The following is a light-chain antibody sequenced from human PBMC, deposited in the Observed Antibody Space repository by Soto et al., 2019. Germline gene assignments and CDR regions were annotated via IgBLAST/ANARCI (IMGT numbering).Light chain of an antibody. Sequence: DIQMTQSPSTLSASVGDRVTITCRASQSISSCFAWYQQKAGKAPKVLIYKASSLKSGVPSRFSGSGSGTDFTLTISSLQPDDFATYYCQQYNNYPYTFGQGTKLEIK. CDR2: KAS. CDR1: QSISSC. CDR3: QQYNNYPYT. J-gene: IGKJ2*01. V-gene: IGKV1-5*03.